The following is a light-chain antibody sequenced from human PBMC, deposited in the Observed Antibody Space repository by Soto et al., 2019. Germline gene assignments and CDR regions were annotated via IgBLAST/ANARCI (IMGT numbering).Light chain of an antibody. V-gene: IGLV1-44*01. CDR1: SSNIGSNT. CDR2: SNN. J-gene: IGLJ2*01. Sequence: QSVLTQPPSASGTPGQRVTISCSGSSSNIGSNTVNWYQQLPGTAPKLLLYSNNPRPSGVPARFSGSKSGTSASLAISGLQSEDEADYYCAAWDDSLNGVVFGGGTKLTVL. CDR3: AAWDDSLNGVV.